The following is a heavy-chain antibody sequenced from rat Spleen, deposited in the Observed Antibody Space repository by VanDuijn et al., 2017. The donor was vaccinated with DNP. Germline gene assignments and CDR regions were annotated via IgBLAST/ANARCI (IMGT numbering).Heavy chain of an antibody. CDR3: ARGSDGVWFAY. J-gene: IGHJ3*01. Sequence: QVQLRQSGAEPAKPGSSVKISCKASGYTFTTYYIGWIKQTTRQGLEYIGYINTVSGGTNYNEKFKGKATLTVDKSSSTAFIQLSSLTPDDSAVYYCARGSDGVWFAYWGQGTLVTVSS. V-gene: IGHV1-43*01. CDR1: GYTFTTYY. CDR2: INTVSGGT. D-gene: IGHD4-3*01.